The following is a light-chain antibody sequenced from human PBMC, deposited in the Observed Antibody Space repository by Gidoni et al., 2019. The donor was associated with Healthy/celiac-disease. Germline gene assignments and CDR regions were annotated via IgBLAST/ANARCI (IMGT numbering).Light chain of an antibody. CDR2: QAS. CDR1: KLGDKY. V-gene: IGLV3-1*01. Sequence: SYELTQPPSVSVSPGQTASITCSGDKLGDKYACWYQQKPGPSPVLVIYQASKRPSGIPERFSGSTSGNTATLTISGTQAMDEADYYCQAWDSSTYVFGTGTKVTVL. J-gene: IGLJ1*01. CDR3: QAWDSSTYV.